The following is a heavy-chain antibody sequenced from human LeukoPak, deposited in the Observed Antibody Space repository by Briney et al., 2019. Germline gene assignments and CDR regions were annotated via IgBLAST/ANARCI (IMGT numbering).Heavy chain of an antibody. CDR1: GYTFTSYY. V-gene: IGHV1-46*01. J-gene: IGHJ4*02. CDR2: INPSGDSL. Sequence: ASVTVSCKASGYTFTSYYMHWVRQAPGQGLEWMGIINPSGDSLSYAQKFQGRISMTRGTSTSTVYMELSSLRSDDTATYYCARVAGSGYDPYYLDYWGQGTLVTASP. D-gene: IGHD5-12*01. CDR3: ARVAGSGYDPYYLDY.